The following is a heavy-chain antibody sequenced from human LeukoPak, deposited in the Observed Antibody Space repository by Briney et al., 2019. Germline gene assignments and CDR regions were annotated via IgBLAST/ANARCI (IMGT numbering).Heavy chain of an antibody. V-gene: IGHV3-48*03. CDR1: GFTFSSYE. CDR3: ARDSSVVVAAYDY. CDR2: ISSSGSTI. Sequence: GGSLRPSCAASGFTFSSYEMNWVRQAPGKGLEWLSYISSSGSTIYYADSVKGRFTISRDNAKNSLYLQMNSLRAEDTAVYYCARDSSVVVAAYDYWGQGTLVTVSS. D-gene: IGHD2-15*01. J-gene: IGHJ4*02.